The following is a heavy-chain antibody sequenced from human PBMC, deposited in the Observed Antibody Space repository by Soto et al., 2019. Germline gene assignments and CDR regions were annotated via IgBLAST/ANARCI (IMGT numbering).Heavy chain of an antibody. CDR2: ISAHNGNS. CDR3: ARGRYGDY. CDR1: GYTFTSYG. V-gene: IGHV1-18*01. Sequence: QVHLVQSGAEVKKPGASVKVSCKGSGYTFTSYGITWVRQAPGQGLEWMGWISAHNGNSDYAQKLQGRVTVTRDTSTSTAYMELRSLRSDDTAVYYCARGRYGDYWGQGALVTVSS. D-gene: IGHD1-1*01. J-gene: IGHJ4*02.